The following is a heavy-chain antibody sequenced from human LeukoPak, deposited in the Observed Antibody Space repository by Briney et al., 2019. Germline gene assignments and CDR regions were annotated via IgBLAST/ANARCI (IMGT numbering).Heavy chain of an antibody. CDR3: TSPITNYDSSGRTDY. CDR1: GFTFSGSA. D-gene: IGHD3-22*01. J-gene: IGHJ4*02. V-gene: IGHV3-73*01. CDR2: IRSKANSYAT. Sequence: GGSLRLSCAASGFTFSGSAMLWVRQASGKGLEWVGRIRSKANSYATAYAASVKGRFTISRDDSKNTAYLQMNSLKTEDTAVYYCTSPITNYDSSGRTDYWGQGTLVTVSS.